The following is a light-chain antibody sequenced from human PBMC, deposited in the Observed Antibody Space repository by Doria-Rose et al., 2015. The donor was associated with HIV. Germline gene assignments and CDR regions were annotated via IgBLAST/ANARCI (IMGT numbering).Light chain of an antibody. CDR3: HQYGTSWT. CDR2: DGS. Sequence: EIVLTQSPGTLSLSPGERATISCRASQSLSSTYLAWYQQKPGQAPSLLIYDGSTRATGIPDRFIASRSGTDFTLTINRLEAEDFALYCCHQYGTSWTFGQGTKVEI. J-gene: IGKJ1*01. CDR1: QSLSSTY. V-gene: IGKV3-20*01.